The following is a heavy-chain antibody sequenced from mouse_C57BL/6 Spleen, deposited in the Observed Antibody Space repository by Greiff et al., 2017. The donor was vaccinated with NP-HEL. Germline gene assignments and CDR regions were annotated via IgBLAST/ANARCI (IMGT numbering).Heavy chain of an antibody. CDR2: IWSGGST. V-gene: IGHV2-2*01. CDR1: GFSLTSYG. D-gene: IGHD1-1*01. J-gene: IGHJ1*03. Sequence: QVQLQQSGPGLVQPSQSLSITCTVSGFSLTSYGVHWVRQSPGKGLEWLGVIWSGGSTDYNAAFISRLSISKDNSKSQVFFKMNSLQADDTAIYYCARSFTTVVYWYFDVWGTGTTVTVSS. CDR3: ARSFTTVVYWYFDV.